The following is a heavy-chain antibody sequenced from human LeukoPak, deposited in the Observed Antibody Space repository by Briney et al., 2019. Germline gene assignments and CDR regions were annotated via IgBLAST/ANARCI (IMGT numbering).Heavy chain of an antibody. Sequence: KTSETLSLTCAVYGGSFSGYYWSWIRQPPGKGLEWVGEINHSGSTNYNPSLKSRVTISVDTSKNQFSLKLSSVTAADTAVYYCARRYDYVWGSYRYRPISHDYWGQGTLVTVSS. CDR1: GGSFSGYY. CDR2: INHSGST. V-gene: IGHV4-34*01. J-gene: IGHJ4*02. CDR3: ARRYDYVWGSYRYRPISHDY. D-gene: IGHD3-16*02.